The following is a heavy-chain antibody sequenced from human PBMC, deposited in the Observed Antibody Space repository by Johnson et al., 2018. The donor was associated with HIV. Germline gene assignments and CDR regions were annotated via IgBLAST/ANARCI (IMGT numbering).Heavy chain of an antibody. V-gene: IGHV3-43*01. D-gene: IGHD3-10*02. Sequence: LVESGGVVVQPGGSLRLSCAASGFTFDDYTMHWVRQAPGKGLEWVSLINWDGDSTYYADSVKGRFTISRDNSKNSLYLQMNSLRTEDTALYYCAKDGSGDVRGAFDIWGQGTMVTVSS. CDR2: INWDGDST. CDR1: GFTFDDYT. J-gene: IGHJ3*02. CDR3: AKDGSGDVRGAFDI.